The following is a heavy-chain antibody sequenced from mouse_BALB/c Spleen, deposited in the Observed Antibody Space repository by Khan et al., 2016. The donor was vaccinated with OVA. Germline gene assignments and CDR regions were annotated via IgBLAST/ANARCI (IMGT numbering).Heavy chain of an antibody. J-gene: IGHJ2*01. V-gene: IGHV1-7*01. CDR2: INPTSGYT. CDR3: ARDRIDY. Sequence: VQLQQSGAELAKPGASVKMSCTASGYTFTSYWMHWIKQRPGQGLEWIGYINPTSGYTDYNQKFKDKATLTADKSSSTAYMQLSSLTSDDSAVYYWARDRIDYWGQGTALTVFS. CDR1: GYTFTSYW.